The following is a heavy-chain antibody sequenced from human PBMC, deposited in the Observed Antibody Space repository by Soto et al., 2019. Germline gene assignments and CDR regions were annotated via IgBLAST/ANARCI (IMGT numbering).Heavy chain of an antibody. Sequence: PSETLSLTCTVSGGSISSYYWSWIRQPPGRGLEWIGYIYYSGSTNYNPSLKSRVTISVDTSKNQFSLKLSSVTAADTAVYYCAGRYYDFWSGYYSPGAFDIWGQGTMVT. D-gene: IGHD3-3*01. CDR3: AGRYYDFWSGYYSPGAFDI. J-gene: IGHJ3*02. CDR2: IYYSGST. V-gene: IGHV4-59*01. CDR1: GGSISSYY.